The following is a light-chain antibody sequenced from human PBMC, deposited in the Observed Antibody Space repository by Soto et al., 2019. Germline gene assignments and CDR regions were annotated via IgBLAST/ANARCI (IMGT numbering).Light chain of an antibody. J-gene: IGKJ1*01. V-gene: IGKV3-20*01. CDR2: GAS. CDR1: QSVSSSY. Sequence: EIVLTQSPGTLSLSPGERATLSCRASQSVSSSYLAWYQQKPVQAPRLLIYGASSRATGIPDRFSGSGSGTDFTLTISRLEPEDFAVYDYQQYDSSPRTFGQGTKVEIK. CDR3: QQYDSSPRT.